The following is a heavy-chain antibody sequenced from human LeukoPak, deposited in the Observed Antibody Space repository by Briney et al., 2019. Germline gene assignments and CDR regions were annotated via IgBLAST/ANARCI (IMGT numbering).Heavy chain of an antibody. CDR2: ISSAGNTT. CDR3: ARGPQAGEWLRF. V-gene: IGHV3-48*04. D-gene: IGHD3-3*01. J-gene: IGHJ4*02. Sequence: GGSLRLSCAASGFTFTSYSLNWVRQAPGKGLEWVSYISSAGNTTHYADSVKGRFTISRDNAKNSLYLQMNSLRAEDTAVYYCARGPQAGEWLRFWGQGTLVTVSS. CDR1: GFTFTSYS.